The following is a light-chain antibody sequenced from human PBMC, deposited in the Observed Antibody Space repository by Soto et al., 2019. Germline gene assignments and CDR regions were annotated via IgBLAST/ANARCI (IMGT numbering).Light chain of an antibody. Sequence: DIQMTQSPSTLSASVGDSVTITCRASQSISTWLAWYQQKPGKAPKLLISKASISESWAPSRFIGSGSGTHFTLTLNSLQPDDFATYYCQQYNDFPYTFGQGTKLETK. J-gene: IGKJ2*01. V-gene: IGKV1-5*03. CDR2: KAS. CDR1: QSISTW. CDR3: QQYNDFPYT.